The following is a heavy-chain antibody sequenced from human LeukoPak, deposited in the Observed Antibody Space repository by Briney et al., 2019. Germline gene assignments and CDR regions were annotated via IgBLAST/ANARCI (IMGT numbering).Heavy chain of an antibody. V-gene: IGHV3-9*01. CDR3: AKGNILTGPPDS. Sequence: GGSLRLSCVASGLTFDDYAVNWVRQAPGKGLEWVASISWNSDKIDYADSVKGRFTISRDNSKNSLFLQMNSLRTEDTALYYCAKGNILTGPPDSWGQGTLVTVSS. J-gene: IGHJ4*02. CDR2: ISWNSDKI. CDR1: GLTFDDYA. D-gene: IGHD3-9*01.